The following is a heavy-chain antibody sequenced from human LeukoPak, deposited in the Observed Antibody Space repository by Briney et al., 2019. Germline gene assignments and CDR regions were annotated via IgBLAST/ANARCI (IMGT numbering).Heavy chain of an antibody. CDR1: GFTFSSYW. CDR3: ARAGYSGYDEL. CDR2: IKQDGSEK. D-gene: IGHD5-12*01. J-gene: IGHJ4*02. V-gene: IGHV3-7*01. Sequence: GGSLRLSCAASGFTFSSYWMSWVRQAPGKRLEWVANIKQDGSEKYYVDSVKGRFTISRDNAKNSLYLQMNSLRAEDTAVYYCARAGYSGYDELWGQGTLVTVSS.